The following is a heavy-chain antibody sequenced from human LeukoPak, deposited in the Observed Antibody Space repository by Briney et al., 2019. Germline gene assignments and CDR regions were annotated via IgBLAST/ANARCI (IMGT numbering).Heavy chain of an antibody. D-gene: IGHD3-22*01. Sequence: GGSLRLSCAASGFTFRSYSMNWVRQAPGKGLEWVSAIDPSSTYIYYADSVKGRFTISRDNAKNSLYLQMNSLRAEDTAVYYCARADYYDSSGRFDYWGQGTLVTVSS. CDR3: ARADYYDSSGRFDY. J-gene: IGHJ4*02. CDR1: GFTFRSYS. CDR2: IDPSSTYI. V-gene: IGHV3-21*01.